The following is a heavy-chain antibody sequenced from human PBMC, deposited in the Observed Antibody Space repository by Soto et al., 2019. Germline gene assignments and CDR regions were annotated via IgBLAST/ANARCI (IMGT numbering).Heavy chain of an antibody. V-gene: IGHV4-39*01. CDR2: IYYSGST. CDR3: ATSDWFDP. J-gene: IGHJ5*02. D-gene: IGHD2-2*01. CDR1: GGSISSRGYY. Sequence: QLQLQESGPGLVKPSETLSLTCTVSGGSISSRGYYWGWIRQPPGKGLEWIGTIYYSGSTYYNPSLKSRVSISADTSTNQFSLKLSSVTAADPAVYYCATSDWFDPWGQGTLVTVSS.